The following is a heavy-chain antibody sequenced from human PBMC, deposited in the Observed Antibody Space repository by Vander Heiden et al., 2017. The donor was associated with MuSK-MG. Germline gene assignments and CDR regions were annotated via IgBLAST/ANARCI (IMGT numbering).Heavy chain of an antibody. D-gene: IGHD1-26*01. CDR3: ARVAGASGYYYYYYMDV. J-gene: IGHJ6*03. Sequence: EVQLVEPGGGLVKPGGSLRLSCAASGFTFSSYGMNWVGQAPGKGLEWVSSISSSSSYIYYADSGKGRFTISRDNAKNSLYLQMNSLRAEDTAVYYCARVAGASGYYYYYYMDVWGKGTTGTVSS. CDR1: GFTFSSYG. CDR2: ISSSSSYI. V-gene: IGHV3-21*01.